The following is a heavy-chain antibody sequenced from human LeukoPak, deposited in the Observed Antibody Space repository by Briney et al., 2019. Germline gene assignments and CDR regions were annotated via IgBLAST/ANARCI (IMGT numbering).Heavy chain of an antibody. J-gene: IGHJ6*02. CDR3: ARLGPMVRGVIISDYYDGMDV. CDR2: IYYSGST. D-gene: IGHD3-10*01. CDR1: GGSISSYY. V-gene: IGHV4-59*01. Sequence: SETLSLTCTVSGGSISSYYWSWIRQPPGKGLEWIGYIYYSGSTNYNPSLKSRVTISVDTSKNQFSLKLSSVTAADAAVYYCARLGPMVRGVIISDYYDGMDVWGQGTTVTVSS.